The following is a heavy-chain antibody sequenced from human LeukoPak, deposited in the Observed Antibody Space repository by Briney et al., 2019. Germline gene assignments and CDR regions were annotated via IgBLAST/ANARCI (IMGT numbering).Heavy chain of an antibody. Sequence: AAVKVSCKASGYTFTGYYMHWVRQAPGQGLEWMGRINPNSGGTNYAQKFQGRVTMTRDTSISTAYMELSRLRSDDTAVYYCARDSSMYYYGSGSSPWGQGTLFTVSS. V-gene: IGHV1-2*06. J-gene: IGHJ5*02. CDR2: INPNSGGT. D-gene: IGHD3-10*01. CDR1: GYTFTGYY. CDR3: ARDSSMYYYGSGSSP.